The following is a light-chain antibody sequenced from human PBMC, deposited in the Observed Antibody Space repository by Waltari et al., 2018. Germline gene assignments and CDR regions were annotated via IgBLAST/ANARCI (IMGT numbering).Light chain of an antibody. CDR2: AAS. CDR1: QDISNY. Sequence: DILVTLYPSVLSACVGHRISITCRASQDISNYLAWLQQKPGKAPKVLIYAASSLQSGVPARFSGSGSGAEFTLTISSLQPEDFATYYCQQFESYPRTFGPGTAVDIK. CDR3: QQFESYPRT. V-gene: IGKV1-9*01. J-gene: IGKJ3*01.